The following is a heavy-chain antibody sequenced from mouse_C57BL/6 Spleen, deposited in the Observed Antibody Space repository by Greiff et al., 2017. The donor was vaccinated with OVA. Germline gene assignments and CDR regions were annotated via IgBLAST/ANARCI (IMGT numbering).Heavy chain of an antibody. D-gene: IGHD1-1*01. CDR2: IDPSDSYT. J-gene: IGHJ4*01. Sequence: QVQLQQPGAELVKPGASVKLSCKASGYTFTSYWMQWVKQRPGQGLEWIGEIDPSDSYTNYNQKFKGKATLTVDTSSSTAYMQLSSLTSEDSAVYYCARDYGRYYAMDYWGQGTSVTVSS. CDR3: ARDYGRYYAMDY. V-gene: IGHV1-50*01. CDR1: GYTFTSYW.